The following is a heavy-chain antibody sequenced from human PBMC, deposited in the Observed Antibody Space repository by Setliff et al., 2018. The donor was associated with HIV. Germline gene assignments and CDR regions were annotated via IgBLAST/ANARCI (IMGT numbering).Heavy chain of an antibody. CDR3: ARQTWEYYDTLTGYYRSPKNFDS. Sequence: LSLTCTVSGGSINRSNYYWGWIRQPPGKGLEWIGTISYTGSTYYDPSLKGRVTISLDTSKNKFFLKLSSVTAPDTAIYYCARQTWEYYDTLTGYYRSPKNFDSWGQGTLVTVSS. V-gene: IGHV4-39*01. D-gene: IGHD3-9*01. J-gene: IGHJ4*02. CDR1: GGSINRSNYY. CDR2: ISYTGST.